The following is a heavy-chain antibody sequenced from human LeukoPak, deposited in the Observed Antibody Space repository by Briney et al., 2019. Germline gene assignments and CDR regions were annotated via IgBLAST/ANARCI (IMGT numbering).Heavy chain of an antibody. Sequence: GGSLRLSCAASGFTVSSNFMSWVRQAPGKGLEWVSAIHSGGSTYYADSVKGRFTISRDNSKNTLYLLMNSLRAEDTAVYYCASKIPSSVKYYFDYWGQGTLVTVSS. J-gene: IGHJ4*02. CDR1: GFTVSSNF. CDR2: IHSGGST. V-gene: IGHV3-66*01. D-gene: IGHD3-22*01. CDR3: ASKIPSSVKYYFDY.